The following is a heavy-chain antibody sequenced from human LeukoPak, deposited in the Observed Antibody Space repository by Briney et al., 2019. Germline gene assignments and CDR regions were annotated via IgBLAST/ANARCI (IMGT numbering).Heavy chain of an antibody. Sequence: SETLSLTCAVYGGSFSGYYWSWILQPPGKGLEWIGEINHSGSTNYNPSLKSRVTISVDTSKNQFSLKLSSVTAADTAVYYCARGEYFDWLPLNYGMDVWGQGTTVTVSS. J-gene: IGHJ6*02. D-gene: IGHD3-9*01. CDR1: GGSFSGYY. V-gene: IGHV4-34*01. CDR3: ARGEYFDWLPLNYGMDV. CDR2: INHSGST.